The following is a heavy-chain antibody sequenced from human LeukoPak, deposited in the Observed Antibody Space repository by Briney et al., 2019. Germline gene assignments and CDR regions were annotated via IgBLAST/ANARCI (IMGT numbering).Heavy chain of an antibody. CDR3: AKSGASPLYHMDV. CDR2: FTGSSATA. D-gene: IGHD1-26*01. CDR1: GFTFSTFA. Sequence: GGSLRLSCAASGFTFSTFAMIWVRQPPGKGLEWVSGFTGSSATAYYAGSVKGRFTISRDDSKNTLYLQMSSLRVDDTAIYYCAKSGASPLYHMDVWGKGATVTVSS. J-gene: IGHJ6*03. V-gene: IGHV3-23*01.